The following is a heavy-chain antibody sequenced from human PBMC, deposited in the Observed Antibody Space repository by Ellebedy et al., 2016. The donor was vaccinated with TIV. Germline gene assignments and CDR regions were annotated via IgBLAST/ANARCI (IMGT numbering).Heavy chain of an antibody. Sequence: GGSLRLSCAASGFTFSTYGMHWIRQAPGKGLEWVAVISYDGRNEYYADSVRGRFTISRDNSNNTLYLHMNSLRAEDTALYYCTRGVVVTTSYSQYWGQGTLVTVSS. V-gene: IGHV3-30*03. CDR1: GFTFSTYG. J-gene: IGHJ1*01. D-gene: IGHD2-21*02. CDR3: TRGVVVTTSYSQY. CDR2: ISYDGRNE.